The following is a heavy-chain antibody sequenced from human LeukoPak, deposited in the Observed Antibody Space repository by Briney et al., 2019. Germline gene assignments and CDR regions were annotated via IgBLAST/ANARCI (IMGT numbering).Heavy chain of an antibody. J-gene: IGHJ4*02. Sequence: ASVKVSCKASGGTFISYAINWVRQAPGQGLEWMGRINPNSGGTNYAQKFQGRVTMTRDTSISTAYMGLSRLRSDDTAVYYCANPIPKEGYEGGPFVYWGQGTLVTVSS. D-gene: IGHD5-24*01. CDR1: GGTFISYA. V-gene: IGHV1-2*06. CDR2: INPNSGGT. CDR3: ANPIPKEGYEGGPFVY.